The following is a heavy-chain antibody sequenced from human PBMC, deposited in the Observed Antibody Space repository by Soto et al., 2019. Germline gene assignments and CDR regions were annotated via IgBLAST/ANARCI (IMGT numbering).Heavy chain of an antibody. D-gene: IGHD5-12*01. J-gene: IGHJ4*02. V-gene: IGHV3-33*01. CDR1: GFTFSSHA. CDR2: IWYDGSKK. CDR3: ARDPGYSGFDFDY. Sequence: LRLSCAASGFTFSSHAMHWVRQAPGKGLEWVAVIWYDGSKKYYGDSVKGRFTVARDDSKSTLSLQMNSLRVEDTAVYYCARDPGYSGFDFDYWGQGTLVTVSS.